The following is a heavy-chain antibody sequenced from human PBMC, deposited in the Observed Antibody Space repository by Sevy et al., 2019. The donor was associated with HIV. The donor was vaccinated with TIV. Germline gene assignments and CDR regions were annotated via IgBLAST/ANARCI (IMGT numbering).Heavy chain of an antibody. CDR1: GGSISSSNW. V-gene: IGHV4-4*02. D-gene: IGHD3-22*01. CDR3: ARDLGYYYDSSGYLDY. CDR2: IYHSGST. Sequence: SETLSLTCAVSGGSISSSNWWSWVRQPPGKGLEWIGEIYHSGSTNYNPSLKSRVTISVDKSKNQFSLKLSSVTAADTAVYYCARDLGYYYDSSGYLDYWGQGTLVTVSS. J-gene: IGHJ4*02.